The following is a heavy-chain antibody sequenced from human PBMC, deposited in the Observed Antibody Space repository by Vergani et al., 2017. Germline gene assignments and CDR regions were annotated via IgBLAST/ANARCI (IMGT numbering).Heavy chain of an antibody. CDR2: IDPSDSYT. CDR3: ARHGPSHCGDYGLDWFDP. J-gene: IGHJ5*02. D-gene: IGHD4-17*01. Sequence: EVQLVQSGAEVKKPGESLRISCKGSGYSFTSYWISWVRQMPGKGLEWMGRIDPSDSYTNYSPSFQGHVTISADKSISTAYLQWSSLKASDTAMYYCARHGPSHCGDYGLDWFDPWGQGTLVTVSS. CDR1: GYSFTSYW. V-gene: IGHV5-10-1*03.